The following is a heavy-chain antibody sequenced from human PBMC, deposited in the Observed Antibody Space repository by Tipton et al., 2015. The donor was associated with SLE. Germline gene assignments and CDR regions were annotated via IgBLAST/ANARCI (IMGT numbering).Heavy chain of an antibody. D-gene: IGHD1-1*01. CDR2: IHPGESET. J-gene: IGHJ4*02. Sequence: QLVQSGAEVKKAGESLKMSCKGSGYSFANYWIGWVRQMPGKGLEYMGIIHPGESETRYSPSFQGQVTISADKSINTAYLQWISLKASDTAMYYCARQSVQGAYLDFWGQGTLLTVSS. CDR1: GYSFANYW. V-gene: IGHV5-51*01. CDR3: ARQSVQGAYLDF.